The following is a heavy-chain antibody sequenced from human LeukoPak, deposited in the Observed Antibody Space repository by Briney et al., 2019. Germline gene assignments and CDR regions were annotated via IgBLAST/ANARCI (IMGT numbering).Heavy chain of an antibody. J-gene: IGHJ4*02. CDR3: AKDKKMATIGGAVY. D-gene: IGHD5-24*01. Sequence: ASVKVSCKASGYTFTSYYMHWVRQAPGQGLEWMGIINPSGGSTSYAQKFQGRVTMTRDMSTSTVYMELNSLRAEDTAVYYCAKDKKMATIGGAVYWGQGTLVAVSS. CDR1: GYTFTSYY. CDR2: INPSGGST. V-gene: IGHV1-46*01.